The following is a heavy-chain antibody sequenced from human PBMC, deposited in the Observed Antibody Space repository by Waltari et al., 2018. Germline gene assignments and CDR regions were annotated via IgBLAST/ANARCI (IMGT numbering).Heavy chain of an antibody. V-gene: IGHV1-18*01. D-gene: IGHD2-15*01. Sequence: QVQLVQSGAEEKKPETSVTVSCKAYGYTFTSYGLTCLRPAPGQGLERMGWISPYNGNTNYAQKFQGRVTMTTDTSTSILYMELRSLRSDDTAVYYCARVGVMVAANDFDYWGQGTLVTVSS. CDR2: ISPYNGNT. CDR3: ARVGVMVAANDFDY. J-gene: IGHJ4*02. CDR1: GYTFTSYG.